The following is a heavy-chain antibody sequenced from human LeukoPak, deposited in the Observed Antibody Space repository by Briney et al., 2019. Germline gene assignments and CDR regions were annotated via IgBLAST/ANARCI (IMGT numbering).Heavy chain of an antibody. J-gene: IGHJ5*02. CDR1: GYTFTGYY. Sequence: GASVKVSCKASGYTFTGYYMHWVRRAPGQGLEWMGWINPNSGGTNYAQKFQGRVTMTRDTSISTAYMELSRLRSDDTAVYYCARAYYDFWSGYYRSWFDPWGQGTLVTVSS. V-gene: IGHV1-2*02. CDR2: INPNSGGT. D-gene: IGHD3-3*01. CDR3: ARAYYDFWSGYYRSWFDP.